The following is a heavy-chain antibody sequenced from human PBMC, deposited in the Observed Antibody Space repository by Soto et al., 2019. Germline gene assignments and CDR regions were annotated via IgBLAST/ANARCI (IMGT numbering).Heavy chain of an antibody. Sequence: ASVKVSCKASGYTFSGPYTFSGPNINWVRQAPGQGLEWMGWINPNTGATNYAEKFQGRVTMTRDTSVSTAYMELGSLRSDDTDVYFCARVAKTWGSNAFDFWGQGTMVTVSS. J-gene: IGHJ3*01. CDR3: ARVAKTWGSNAFDF. V-gene: IGHV1-2*02. D-gene: IGHD7-27*01. CDR2: INPNTGAT. CDR1: GYTFSGPYTFSGPN.